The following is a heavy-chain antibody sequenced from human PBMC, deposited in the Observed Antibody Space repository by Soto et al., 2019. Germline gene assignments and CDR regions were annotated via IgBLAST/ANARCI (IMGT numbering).Heavy chain of an antibody. CDR1: GYSFTSYW. D-gene: IGHD5-18*01. J-gene: IGHJ4*02. V-gene: IGHV5-10-1*01. CDR3: AKPVDTAMAYDY. CDR2: IDPSDSYT. Sequence: PGESLKISCKGSGYSFTSYWISWVRQMPGKGLEWMGRIDPSDSYTNYSPSFQGHVTISADKSISTAYLQWSSLKASDTAMYYCAKPVDTAMAYDYWGQGTLVTVS.